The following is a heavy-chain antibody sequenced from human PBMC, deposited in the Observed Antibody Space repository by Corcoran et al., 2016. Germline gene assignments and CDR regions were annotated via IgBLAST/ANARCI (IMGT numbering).Heavy chain of an antibody. V-gene: IGHV3-53*01. D-gene: IGHD3-22*01. CDR1: GFTVSSDY. Sequence: EVQLVESGGGLIHPGGSLRLSCAASGFTVSSDYMGWVRQAPGKGLDWVSVMYSSGTTFYADSVKGRVTISRDNSKNTLYLQMTSLRAEETAVYYCARARKGGIGYYYDWGQGTLVTVSS. J-gene: IGHJ4*02. CDR2: MYSSGTT. CDR3: ARARKGGIGYYYD.